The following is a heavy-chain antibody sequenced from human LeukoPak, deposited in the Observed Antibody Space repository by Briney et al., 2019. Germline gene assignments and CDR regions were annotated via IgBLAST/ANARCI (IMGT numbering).Heavy chain of an antibody. J-gene: IGHJ4*02. Sequence: KPSETLSLTCAVYGGSFSGYYWSWIRQPPGKGLEWIGEINHSGSTNYNPSLKSRVTISVDTSKNQFSLKLSSVTAPDTAVYYCARGGGHHSRGGGPYYYDSSGYSYTFDYWGQGTLVTVSS. CDR2: INHSGST. CDR3: ARGGGHHSRGGGPYYYDSSGYSYTFDY. V-gene: IGHV4-34*01. D-gene: IGHD3-22*01. CDR1: GGSFSGYY.